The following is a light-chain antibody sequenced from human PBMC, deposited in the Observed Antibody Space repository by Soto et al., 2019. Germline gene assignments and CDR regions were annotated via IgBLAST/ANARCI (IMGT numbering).Light chain of an antibody. Sequence: AIQMTQSPSSLSASVGDRVTITCRASQGIRNDLGWYQQKPGKAPKLLIYGASSLQSDVPSRFSGSGSDTDFTLTISSLQPEDFATYYCLQDDSYPLTFGGGTKVEIK. V-gene: IGKV1-6*01. CDR1: QGIRND. CDR3: LQDDSYPLT. CDR2: GAS. J-gene: IGKJ4*01.